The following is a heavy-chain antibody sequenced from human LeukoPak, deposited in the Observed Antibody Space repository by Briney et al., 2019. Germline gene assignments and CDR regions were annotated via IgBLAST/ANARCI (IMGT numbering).Heavy chain of an antibody. CDR2: IRQDGGEK. D-gene: IGHD6-13*01. J-gene: IGHJ4*01. CDR1: GFTFSDYW. CDR3: ARDGTAPGLYFDL. V-gene: IGHV3-7*01. Sequence: GGSLRLSCAVSGFTFSDYWMNWVHQAPGKGLEWVASIRQDGGEKSYVDSVKGRFTISRDNTKNSLYLQMSSLRAEDTAVYYCARDGTAPGLYFDLWGQGTLVTVSS.